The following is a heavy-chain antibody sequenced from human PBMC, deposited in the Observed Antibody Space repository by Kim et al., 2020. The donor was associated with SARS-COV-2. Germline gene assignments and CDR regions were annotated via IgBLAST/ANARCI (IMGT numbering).Heavy chain of an antibody. J-gene: IGHJ6*03. Sequence: ASVKVSCKASGYTFTSYDINWVRQATGQGLEWMGWMNPNSGNTGYAQKFQGRVTMTRNTSISTAYMELSSLRSEDTAVYYCARAASTHSVTIFGVVTSNYYYYYYMDVWGKGTTVTVSS. CDR3: ARAASTHSVTIFGVVTSNYYYYYYMDV. V-gene: IGHV1-8*01. CDR2: MNPNSGNT. CDR1: GYTFTSYD. D-gene: IGHD3-3*01.